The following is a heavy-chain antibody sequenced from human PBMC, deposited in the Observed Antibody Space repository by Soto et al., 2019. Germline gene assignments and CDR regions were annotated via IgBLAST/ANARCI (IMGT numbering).Heavy chain of an antibody. CDR2: FYYTGGT. D-gene: IGHD3-3*01. CDR1: GASISSSRSY. V-gene: IGHV4-39*01. J-gene: IGHJ4*02. Sequence: SEALSLTCTVSGASISSSRSYWGWVRQPPGKGLEWIVSFYYTGGTYSTYYNPSLKSRVTISVDTSKSQFSLNLRSVTAADTAVYYCASPRQESYDFLSGYYALDYWGQGTLVTVSS. CDR3: ASPRQESYDFLSGYYALDY.